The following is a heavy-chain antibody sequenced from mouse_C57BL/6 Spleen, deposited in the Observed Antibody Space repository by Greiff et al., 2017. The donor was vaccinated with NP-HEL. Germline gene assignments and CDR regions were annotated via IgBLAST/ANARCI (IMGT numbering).Heavy chain of an antibody. J-gene: IGHJ1*03. CDR2: IRNKANGYTT. Sequence: EVKVVESGGGLVQPGGSLSLSCAASGFNFTDYYMSWVRQPPGKALEWLGFIRNKANGYTTEYSASVKGRFTISRDNSQSILYLQMNALRAEDSATYYCARSYGSSYYWYFDVWGTGTTVTVSS. CDR1: GFNFTDYY. V-gene: IGHV7-3*01. CDR3: ARSYGSSYYWYFDV. D-gene: IGHD1-1*01.